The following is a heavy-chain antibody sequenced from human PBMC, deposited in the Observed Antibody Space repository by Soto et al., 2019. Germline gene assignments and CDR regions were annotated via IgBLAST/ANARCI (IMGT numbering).Heavy chain of an antibody. CDR2: ISSNGIGT. CDR1: GFTFSSDA. J-gene: IGHJ6*03. Sequence: EVQLVESGGGLAQPGGSLRLSCAASGFTFSSDAMDWVRQAPGKGPEYVSGISSNGIGTYYASSVKGRFTISRDNSRDTVYLQMDSLRPEDMAVYYCARRARADYYYMDVWGKGTMVTVS. CDR3: ARRARADYYYMDV. D-gene: IGHD6-6*01. V-gene: IGHV3-64*01.